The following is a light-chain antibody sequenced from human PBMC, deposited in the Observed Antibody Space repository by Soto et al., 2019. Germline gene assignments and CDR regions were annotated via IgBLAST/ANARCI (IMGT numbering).Light chain of an antibody. CDR2: DVT. CDR3: QSYDSGLSGSWV. Sequence: QSALTQPRSVSGSPGQSVTISCTGTNSDVGTYNYVSWYQQHPGKAPKLIIYDVTKRPSGVPDRFSGSKSGNTASLIISGLQAADEADYYCQSYDSGLSGSWVFGGGTKLTVL. CDR1: NSDVGTYNY. V-gene: IGLV2-11*01. J-gene: IGLJ3*02.